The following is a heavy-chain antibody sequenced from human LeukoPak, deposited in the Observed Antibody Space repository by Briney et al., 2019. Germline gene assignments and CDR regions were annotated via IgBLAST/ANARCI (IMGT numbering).Heavy chain of an antibody. CDR2: ISYDGGNK. D-gene: IGHD6-13*01. CDR1: GFTFSSYA. V-gene: IGHV3-30*04. CDR3: ARDTGANLRYSPFDY. Sequence: GGSLRLSCAASGFTFSSYAMHWVRQAPGKGLEWVAVISYDGGNKYYADSVKGRFTISRDNSKNTLYLQMNSLRAEDTAVYYCARDTGANLRYSPFDYWGQGTLVTASS. J-gene: IGHJ4*02.